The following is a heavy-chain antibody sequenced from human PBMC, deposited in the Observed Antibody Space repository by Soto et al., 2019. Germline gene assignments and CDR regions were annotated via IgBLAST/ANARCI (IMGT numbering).Heavy chain of an antibody. V-gene: IGHV3-13*05. D-gene: IGHD2-2*02. CDR1: GFTFSNFD. J-gene: IGHJ6*02. CDR2: IGAARDP. Sequence: GALRLSCATSGFTFSNFDMHWVRQVPGKGLEWVSAIGAARDPYYLGSVKGRFTISRENAKNSVYLQMNDLRAGDSAVYYCARAYTGRLPRRADYYYTMDVWGQGTTVTVSS. CDR3: ARAYTGRLPRRADYYYTMDV.